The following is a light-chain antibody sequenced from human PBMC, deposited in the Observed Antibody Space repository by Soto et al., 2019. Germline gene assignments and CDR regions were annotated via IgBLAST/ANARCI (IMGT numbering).Light chain of an antibody. CDR2: DAS. CDR1: QRFVSGH. Sequence: EIVLTQTPSTLSLSPGDTATLSCRASQRFVSGHLAWYQQKPGQAPRLLIYDASNRATGIPARFSGSGSGTDFTLTISSLEPEDFAVYYCQQRSNWPLTFGQGTKVEIK. V-gene: IGKV3-11*01. CDR3: QQRSNWPLT. J-gene: IGKJ1*01.